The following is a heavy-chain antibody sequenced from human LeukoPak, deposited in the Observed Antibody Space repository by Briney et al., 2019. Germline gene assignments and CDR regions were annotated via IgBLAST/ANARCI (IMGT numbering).Heavy chain of an antibody. CDR3: ASLKPGIAVAGTPDY. V-gene: IGHV4-39*07. CDR1: GGSISSSSYY. CDR2: IYYSGST. D-gene: IGHD6-19*01. J-gene: IGHJ4*02. Sequence: TSETLSLTCTVSGGSISSSSYYWGWIRQPPGKGLEWIGSIYYSGSTYYNPSLKSRVTISVDTSKNQFSLKLSSVTAADTAVYYCASLKPGIAVAGTPDYWGQGTLVTVSS.